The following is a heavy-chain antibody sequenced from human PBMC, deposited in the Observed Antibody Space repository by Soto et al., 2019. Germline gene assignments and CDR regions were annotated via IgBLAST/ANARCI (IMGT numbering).Heavy chain of an antibody. Sequence: QVQLVESGGGVVQPGRSLRLSCAASGFTFSSYAMHWVRQAPGKGLEWVAVISYDGSNKYYADSVKGRFTISRDNSKNTLYLQMNSLRAEDTAVYYCAAYYDYVWGSYREDFEYWGQGTLVTVSS. CDR1: GFTFSSYA. CDR3: AAYYDYVWGSYREDFEY. D-gene: IGHD3-16*02. J-gene: IGHJ4*02. V-gene: IGHV3-30-3*01. CDR2: ISYDGSNK.